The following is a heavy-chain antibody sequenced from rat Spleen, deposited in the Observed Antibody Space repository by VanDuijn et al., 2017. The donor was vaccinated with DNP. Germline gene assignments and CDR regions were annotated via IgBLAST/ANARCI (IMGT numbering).Heavy chain of an antibody. CDR1: GFTFSNYG. CDR2: ISTSGDGT. J-gene: IGHJ2*01. D-gene: IGHD1-2*01. CDR3: ARQGFYYYSSGGSDY. Sequence: EVQLVESGGGLVQPGRSLKLSCAASGFTFSNYGMAWVRQAPKKGLEWVASISTSGDGTYYRASVKGRFTVSRDNAKSTLYLQMDSLRSDDTATYYCARQGFYYYSSGGSDYWGQGVMVTVSS. V-gene: IGHV5S13*01.